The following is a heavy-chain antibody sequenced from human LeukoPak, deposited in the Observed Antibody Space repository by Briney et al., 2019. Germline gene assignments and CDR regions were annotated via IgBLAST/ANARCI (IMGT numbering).Heavy chain of an antibody. CDR2: IYYSGST. D-gene: IGHD3-10*01. V-gene: IGHV4-59*01. Sequence: PSETLSLTCTVSGGSISSYYWSWIRQPPGKGLEWIGYIYYSGSTNYNPSLKSRVTISVDTSKNQFSLKLSSVTAADTAVYYCARVREYYYGSGRAFDXWXQGTMVTVSS. J-gene: IGHJ3*01. CDR3: ARVREYYYGSGRAFDX. CDR1: GGSISSYY.